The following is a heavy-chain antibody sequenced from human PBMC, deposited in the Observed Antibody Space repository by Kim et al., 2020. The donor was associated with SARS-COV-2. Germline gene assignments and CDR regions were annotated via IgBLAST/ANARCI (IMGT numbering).Heavy chain of an antibody. J-gene: IGHJ3*02. Sequence: SVKVSCKASGGTFSSYAISWVRQAPGQGLEWMGRIIPILGIANYAQKFQGRVTITADKSTSTAYMELSSLRSEDTAVYYCARDCGSCQDAFDIWGQGTMVTVSS. D-gene: IGHD2-15*01. CDR2: IIPILGIA. CDR1: GGTFSSYA. CDR3: ARDCGSCQDAFDI. V-gene: IGHV1-69*04.